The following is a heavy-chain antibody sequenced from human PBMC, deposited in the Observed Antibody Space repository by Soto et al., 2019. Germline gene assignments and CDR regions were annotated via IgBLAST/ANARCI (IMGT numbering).Heavy chain of an antibody. CDR1: GFTFGTYW. J-gene: IGHJ4*02. CDR3: AGGWGEWFGSDY. CDR2: IKQDGSEK. V-gene: IGHV3-7*03. D-gene: IGHD3-10*01. Sequence: EVQLVESGGGLVQPGGSLRLSCAASGFTFGTYWMSWVRQAPGKGLERVANIKQDGSEKYYVDSVKGRFTISRDNAKNSLYLQMTSLRAEDTAVYYCAGGWGEWFGSDYWGRGTLVTVSS.